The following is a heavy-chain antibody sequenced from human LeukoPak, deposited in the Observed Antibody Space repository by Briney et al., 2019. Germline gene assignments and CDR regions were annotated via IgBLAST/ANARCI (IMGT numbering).Heavy chain of an antibody. D-gene: IGHD3-22*01. J-gene: IGHJ4*02. CDR2: IYYSGST. CDR3: ASQSWDSSGYYFDY. V-gene: IGHV4-59*01. Sequence: PSETLSLTCTVSGGSISSYYWSWIRQPPGKGLEWIGYIYYSGSTNYNPSLKCRVTISVDTSKNQFSLKLSSVTAADTAVYYCASQSWDSSGYYFDYWGQGTLVTVSS. CDR1: GGSISSYY.